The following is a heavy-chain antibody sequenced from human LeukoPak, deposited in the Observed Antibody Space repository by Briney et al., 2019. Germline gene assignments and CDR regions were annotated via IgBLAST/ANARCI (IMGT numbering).Heavy chain of an antibody. CDR3: ARGYSVYDPFDY. V-gene: IGHV3-11*05. CDR1: GFTFSDYY. J-gene: IGHJ4*02. D-gene: IGHD5/OR15-5a*01. Sequence: PGGSLRLSCVASGFTFSDYYMSWIRQAPGKGLEWVSSITSSSTYTNYADSVKGRFTISRDNAKNSLYLQMNSLRAEDTAVYYCARGYSVYDPFDYWGQGTLVTVSS. CDR2: ITSSSTYT.